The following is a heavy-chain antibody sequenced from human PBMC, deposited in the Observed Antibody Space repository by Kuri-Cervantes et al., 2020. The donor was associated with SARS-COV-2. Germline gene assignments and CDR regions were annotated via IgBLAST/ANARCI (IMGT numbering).Heavy chain of an antibody. CDR3: ARSGYYSRGVTYYYMDV. Sequence: SETLSLTCTVSGGFISSSSYYWGWIRQPPGKGLEWIGSIYYSGSTYYNPSLKSRVTISVDTSKNQFSLKLSSVTAADTAVYYCARSGYYSRGVTYYYMDVWDKGTTVTVSS. CDR1: GGFISSSSYY. V-gene: IGHV4-39*07. CDR2: IYYSGST. D-gene: IGHD3-22*01. J-gene: IGHJ6*03.